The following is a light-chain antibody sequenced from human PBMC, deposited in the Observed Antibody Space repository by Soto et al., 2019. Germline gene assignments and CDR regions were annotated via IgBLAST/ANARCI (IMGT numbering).Light chain of an antibody. V-gene: IGKV3-20*01. CDR1: QSVSSNY. CDR2: ATS. CDR3: QQYGSSPRYS. J-gene: IGKJ2*03. Sequence: EMVLTQSPGTLSLSLGERATLSCRASQSVSSNYLAWYQQKPAQAPRLLIYATSRRATGIPDRFSGSGSGTDFTLTISRLEPEDFAVYYCQQYGSSPRYSFGQATKLEFK.